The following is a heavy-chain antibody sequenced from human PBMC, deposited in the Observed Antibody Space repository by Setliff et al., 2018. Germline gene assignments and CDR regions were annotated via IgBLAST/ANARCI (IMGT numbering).Heavy chain of an antibody. V-gene: IGHV4-34*01. CDR3: ARGRIAERPEAIDY. CDR2: INHRGFT. Sequence: PSATLSLTCAVYGESFDNHYWTWIRQPPGERLEWIGEINHRGFTDYKPSLKSRLTMSVDTSRNQFSLNLGSVTAADTGVYYCARGRIAERPEAIDYWGQGTPVTVSS. D-gene: IGHD6-6*01. J-gene: IGHJ4*02. CDR1: GESFDNHY.